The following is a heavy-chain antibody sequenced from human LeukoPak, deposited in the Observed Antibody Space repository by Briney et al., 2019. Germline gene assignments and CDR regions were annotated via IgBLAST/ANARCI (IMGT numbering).Heavy chain of an antibody. CDR1: GGSISSYY. J-gene: IGHJ5*02. D-gene: IGHD6-25*01. CDR2: IYYSGGT. Sequence: SETLSLTCTVSGGSISSYYWSWIRQHPGRGLEWIGYIYYSGGTHYNPSLKSRVTISEDMSKNQFSLKLSSVTAADTAVYYCARLGSGENWFDPWGQGTLVTVSS. CDR3: ARLGSGENWFDP. V-gene: IGHV4-59*06.